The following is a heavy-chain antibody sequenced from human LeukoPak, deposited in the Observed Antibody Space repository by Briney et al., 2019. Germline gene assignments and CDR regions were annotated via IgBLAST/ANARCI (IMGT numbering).Heavy chain of an antibody. V-gene: IGHV3-30*02. D-gene: IGHD2-2*02. CDR3: ASDCSSTSCYTWVNFDY. J-gene: IGHJ4*02. CDR2: IRYDGSNK. CDR1: GFTFSSYG. Sequence: GGSLRLSCAASGFTFSSYGMHWVRQAPGKGLERVAFIRYDGSNKYYADSVRGRFTISRDNSKNTLYLQMNSPRAEDTAVYYCASDCSSTSCYTWVNFDYWGQGTLVTVSS.